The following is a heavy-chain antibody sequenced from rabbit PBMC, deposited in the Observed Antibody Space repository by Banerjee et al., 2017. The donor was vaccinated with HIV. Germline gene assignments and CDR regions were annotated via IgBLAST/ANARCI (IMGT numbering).Heavy chain of an antibody. Sequence: QSLEESGGDLVKPGASLTLTCTASGFSFSSSAWICWVRQAPGKGLEWIACIGTGDGSTYYASWAKGRFTISKTSSTVDLKMTSLTAADTATYFCARGYYDDYGNWSLWGPGTLVTVS. CDR2: IGTGDGST. J-gene: IGHJ4*01. V-gene: IGHV1S40*01. CDR3: ARGYYDDYGNWSL. D-gene: IGHD2-1*01. CDR1: GFSFSSSAW.